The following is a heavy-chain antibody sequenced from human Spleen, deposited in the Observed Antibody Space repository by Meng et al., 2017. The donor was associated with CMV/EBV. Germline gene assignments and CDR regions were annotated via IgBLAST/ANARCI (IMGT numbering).Heavy chain of an antibody. D-gene: IGHD6-13*01. V-gene: IGHV4-61*01. CDR3: ARGYSSSWSPRFDP. CDR2: IYYSGST. J-gene: IGHJ5*02. Sequence: GGSVSSGSYYWSWIRQPPGKGLEWIGYIYYSGSTNYNPSLKSRVTISVDTSKNQFSLKLSSVTAADTAVYYCARGYSSSWSPRFDPWGQGTLVTVSS. CDR1: GGSVSSGSYY.